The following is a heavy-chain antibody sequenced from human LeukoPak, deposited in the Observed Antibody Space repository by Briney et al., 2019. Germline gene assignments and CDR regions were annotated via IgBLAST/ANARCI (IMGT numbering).Heavy chain of an antibody. D-gene: IGHD6-19*01. Sequence: PGRSLRLSCAASGFTFSSYAMHWVRQAPGKGLEWVAVISYDGSNKYYADSVKGRFTISRDNSKNTLYLQMNSLRAEDTAVYYCARMTYSSGWNYFDYWGQGTLVTVSS. J-gene: IGHJ4*02. CDR3: ARMTYSSGWNYFDY. V-gene: IGHV3-30-3*01. CDR1: GFTFSSYA. CDR2: ISYDGSNK.